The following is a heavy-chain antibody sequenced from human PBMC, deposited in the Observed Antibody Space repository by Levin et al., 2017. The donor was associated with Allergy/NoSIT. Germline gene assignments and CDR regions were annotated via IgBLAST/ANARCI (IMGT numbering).Heavy chain of an antibody. CDR3: ARVVAGRAFDI. J-gene: IGHJ3*02. CDR1: GASISTYY. D-gene: IGHD6-19*01. Sequence: GSLRLSCIVSGASISTYYWSWIRQPPGKGLEWIGYIYHTWSTNYNPSLKSRVTISEDTSKNQLSLRLSSVTAADTAVYYRARVVAGRAFDIWGQGTMVTVSS. CDR2: IYHTWST. V-gene: IGHV4-59*08.